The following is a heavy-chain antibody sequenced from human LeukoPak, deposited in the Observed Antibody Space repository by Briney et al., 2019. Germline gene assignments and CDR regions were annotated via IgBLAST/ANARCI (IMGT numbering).Heavy chain of an antibody. D-gene: IGHD2-2*01. V-gene: IGHV5-51*01. Sequence: GGALEISFQGSGCLFTTYWIAWVRQMPGKGEGWMGIIYPGDSDTRYSPSFQGQVTISADKSISTAYLQWSSLKASDTAMYYCVRKGYCATTRCYYGLDVWGKGTTVTVSS. J-gene: IGHJ6*04. CDR1: GCLFTTYW. CDR3: VRKGYCATTRCYYGLDV. CDR2: IYPGDSDT.